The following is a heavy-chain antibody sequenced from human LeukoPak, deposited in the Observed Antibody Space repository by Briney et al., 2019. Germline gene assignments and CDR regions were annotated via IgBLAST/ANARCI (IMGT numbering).Heavy chain of an antibody. CDR1: GFTFSSYG. CDR2: VSYDGSNK. CDR3: ASWPGGWYGEDS. V-gene: IGHV3-30*03. J-gene: IGHJ4*02. D-gene: IGHD6-19*01. Sequence: GGSLRLSCAASGFTFSSYGMHWVRQAPGKGLEWVAVVSYDGSNKYYADSVKGRFTLSRDTSKNTLYLQMNSLRAEDTAVYYCASWPGGWYGEDSWGQGTLVTVSS.